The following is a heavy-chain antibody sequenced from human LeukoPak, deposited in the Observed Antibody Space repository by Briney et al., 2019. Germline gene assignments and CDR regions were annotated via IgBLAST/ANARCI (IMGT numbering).Heavy chain of an antibody. J-gene: IGHJ6*02. CDR1: GFTFSSYW. Sequence: QAGGSLRLSCVASGFTFSSYWMHWVRQDLRKGLVWVSRINGDGRNINYADSVRGRFTISRDNAKNTLYLQMNTLRVEDTAVYYCTRDLMDYDVSTGLHHYYMDVWGQGTTVTVSS. D-gene: IGHD3-9*01. CDR2: INGDGRNI. CDR3: TRDLMDYDVSTGLHHYYMDV. V-gene: IGHV3-74*01.